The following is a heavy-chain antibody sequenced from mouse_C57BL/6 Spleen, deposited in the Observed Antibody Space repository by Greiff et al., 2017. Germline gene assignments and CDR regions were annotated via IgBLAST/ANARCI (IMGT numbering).Heavy chain of an antibody. D-gene: IGHD1-1*01. Sequence: EVKLLESGPGLVKPSQSLSLTCSVTGYSITSGYYWNWIRQFPGNKLEWMGYISYDGSNNYNPSLKNRISITRDTSKNQFFLKLNSVTTEDTATYYCASTVVATPFAYWGQGTLVTVSA. V-gene: IGHV3-6*01. J-gene: IGHJ3*01. CDR2: ISYDGSN. CDR3: ASTVVATPFAY. CDR1: GYSITSGYY.